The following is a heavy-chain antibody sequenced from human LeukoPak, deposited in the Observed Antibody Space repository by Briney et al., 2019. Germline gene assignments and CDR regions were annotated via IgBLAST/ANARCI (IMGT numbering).Heavy chain of an antibody. Sequence: SETLSLTCAVYGGSFSGYYWSWIRQPPGKGLEWIGEINHSGSTNYNPSLKSRVIISVDTSKKQFSLKLSSVTAADTAVYYCARWGLGSSWDVFDYWGQGTLVTVSS. J-gene: IGHJ4*02. V-gene: IGHV4-34*01. CDR2: INHSGST. D-gene: IGHD6-13*01. CDR3: ARWGLGSSWDVFDY. CDR1: GGSFSGYY.